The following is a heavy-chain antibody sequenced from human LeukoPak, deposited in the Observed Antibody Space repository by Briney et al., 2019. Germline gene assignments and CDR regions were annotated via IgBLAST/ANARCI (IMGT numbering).Heavy chain of an antibody. V-gene: IGHV4-39*01. CDR3: ARSHRYCSGGSCYEDAFHI. CDR2: IYYCGSA. CDR1: GSSISSSSYY. D-gene: IGHD2-15*01. Sequence: PSETLSLTCIVSGSSISSSSYYWGWIRQPPGKGLEWIGSIYYCGSAYYNPSLKSRVTISVDTSKNQFSLKLSSVTAADTAVYYCARSHRYCSGGSCYEDAFHIWGQGTMVTVSS. J-gene: IGHJ3*02.